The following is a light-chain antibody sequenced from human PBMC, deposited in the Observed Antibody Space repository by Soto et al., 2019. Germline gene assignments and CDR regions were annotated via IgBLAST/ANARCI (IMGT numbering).Light chain of an antibody. CDR2: EVS. J-gene: IGLJ2*01. CDR3: SSYAGSNNLV. Sequence: QSVLTQPPSASGSPGQSVTISCTGTSSDVGGYNYVSWYQQHPGKAPKLMIYEVSKRPSGVHDRFSGSKSGNTASLTVSGLQAEDEADYYCSSYAGSNNLVFGGGTKLTVL. CDR1: SSDVGGYNY. V-gene: IGLV2-8*01.